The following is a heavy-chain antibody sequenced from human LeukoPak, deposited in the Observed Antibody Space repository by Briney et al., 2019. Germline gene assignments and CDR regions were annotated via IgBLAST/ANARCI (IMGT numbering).Heavy chain of an antibody. CDR2: IYYSGST. CDR3: ASFPKSAGHWFDP. V-gene: IGHV4-39*01. J-gene: IGHJ5*02. Sequence: KSSETLSLTCTVSGGSISSSDSYWGWIRQPPGKGLEWIGSIYYSGSTYYNPSLKSRVTISVDTSKNQFSLKLSSVTAADTAVYYCASFPKSAGHWFDPWGQGTLVTVSS. D-gene: IGHD3-3*01. CDR1: GGSISSSDSY.